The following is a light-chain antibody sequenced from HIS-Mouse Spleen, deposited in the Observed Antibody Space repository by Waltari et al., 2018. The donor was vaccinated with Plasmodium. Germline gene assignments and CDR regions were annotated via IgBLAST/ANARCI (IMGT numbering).Light chain of an antibody. V-gene: IGKV1-8*01. CDR2: AAS. CDR1: QGISSY. J-gene: IGKJ3*01. CDR3: QQYYSYPFT. Sequence: AIRMTQSPSSFSASTGDRVTITCQASQGISSYLAWYQQKPGKAPKPLIYAASTLQSGVPSRFSGSGSGTDFTLTISCQQSEDFATYYCQQYYSYPFTFGPGTKVDIK.